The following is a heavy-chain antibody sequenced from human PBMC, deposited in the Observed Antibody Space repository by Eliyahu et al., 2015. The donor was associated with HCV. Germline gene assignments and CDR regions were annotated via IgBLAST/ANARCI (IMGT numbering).Heavy chain of an antibody. J-gene: IGHJ6*02. Sequence: EVQLVESGGGLVQPGGSLXLSCAASGFTFSSXWMSWVRQAPGKGLEWVANIKQDGSEKYYVDSVKGRFTISRDNAKNSLYLQMNSLRAEDTAVYYCAREGNSGSYWSYYYYYGMDVWGQGTTVTVSS. CDR3: AREGNSGSYWSYYYYYGMDV. CDR1: GFTFSSXW. V-gene: IGHV3-7*04. D-gene: IGHD1-26*01. CDR2: IKQDGSEK.